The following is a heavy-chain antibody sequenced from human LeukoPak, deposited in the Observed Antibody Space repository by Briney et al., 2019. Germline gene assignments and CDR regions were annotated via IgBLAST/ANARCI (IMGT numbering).Heavy chain of an antibody. Sequence: GGSLRLSCAASGFTFSTYDMHWVRQATGKGLEWVSTITSAGDRYYPGSVKGRFTISRENAKNSLYLQMNSLRAEDTAVYYCARRSIAVAGPFDYWGQGTLVTVSS. V-gene: IGHV3-13*01. D-gene: IGHD6-19*01. CDR2: ITSAGDR. J-gene: IGHJ4*02. CDR3: ARRSIAVAGPFDY. CDR1: GFTFSTYD.